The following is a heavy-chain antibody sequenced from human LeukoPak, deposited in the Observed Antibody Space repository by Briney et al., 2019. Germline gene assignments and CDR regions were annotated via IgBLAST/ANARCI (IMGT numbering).Heavy chain of an antibody. CDR1: GFTFSDYY. CDR3: ARRGNMSSHAFDI. Sequence: GSLRLSCAASGFTFSDYYMSWIRQAPGKGLECVSYISSSGSTIYYADSVKGRFTVSRDNAKNSLYLQMNSLRAEDTAVYYCARRGNMSSHAFDIWGQGTVVTVSS. V-gene: IGHV3-11*01. CDR2: ISSSGSTI. J-gene: IGHJ3*02. D-gene: IGHD2/OR15-2a*01.